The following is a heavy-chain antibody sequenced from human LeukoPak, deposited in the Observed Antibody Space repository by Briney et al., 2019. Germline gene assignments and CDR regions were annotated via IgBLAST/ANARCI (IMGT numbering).Heavy chain of an antibody. J-gene: IGHJ5*02. CDR1: GGSVSNYY. CDR2: IYYNGNT. V-gene: IGHV4-59*02. D-gene: IGHD1-26*01. Sequence: SKTLSLTCTVSGGSVSNYYWSWIRQPPGKGLEWIGYIYYNGNTNYNPSLKSRVTISLDTSKNQFSLKLSSVTAADTAIYYCARYDLVGNWFDPWGQGTLVTVSS. CDR3: ARYDLVGNWFDP.